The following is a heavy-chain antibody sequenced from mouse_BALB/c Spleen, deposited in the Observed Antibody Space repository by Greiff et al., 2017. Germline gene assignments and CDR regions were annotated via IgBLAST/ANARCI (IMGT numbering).Heavy chain of an antibody. CDR3: AREGGKNWDGVGY. V-gene: IGHV1S81*02. J-gene: IGHJ3*01. D-gene: IGHD4-1*01. CDR1: GYTFTSYW. CDR2: INPSNGRT. Sequence: QVQLQQPGAELVKPGASVKLSCKASGYTFTSYWMHWVKQRPGQGLEWIGEINPSNGRTNYNEKFKSKATLTVDKSSITAYMQISSMTSEDSAVYYCAREGGKNWDGVGYWGQGTLVTVSA.